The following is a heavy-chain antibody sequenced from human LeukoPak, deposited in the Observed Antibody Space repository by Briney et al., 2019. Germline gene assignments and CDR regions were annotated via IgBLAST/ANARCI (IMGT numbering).Heavy chain of an antibody. J-gene: IGHJ4*02. D-gene: IGHD3-22*01. CDR3: ARYYYDSSGYYYPFDY. Sequence: PGGSLRLSCTASGFTFSDYYMSWIRQAPGKGLEWVSYISSSGSTIYYADSVKGRFTISRDNAKNSLYLQMNSLRAEDTAVYYCARYYYDSSGYYYPFDYWGQGTLVTVSS. CDR2: ISSSGSTI. V-gene: IGHV3-11*04. CDR1: GFTFSDYY.